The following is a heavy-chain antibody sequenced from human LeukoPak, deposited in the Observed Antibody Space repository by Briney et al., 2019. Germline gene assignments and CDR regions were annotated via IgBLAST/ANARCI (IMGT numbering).Heavy chain of an antibody. CDR1: GYTFTGYY. V-gene: IGHV1-2*02. CDR2: INPNSGGT. CDR3: ARDLQQRSITVTTTNWFDP. D-gene: IGHD4-17*01. J-gene: IGHJ5*02. Sequence: ASLKVSCKASGYTFTGYYMHWARQAPGQGPEWMGWINPNSGGTNYAQKFQGRVTKTRDTSISTAYMELSRLRSDDTAVYYCARDLQQRSITVTTTNWFDPWGQGTLVTVSS.